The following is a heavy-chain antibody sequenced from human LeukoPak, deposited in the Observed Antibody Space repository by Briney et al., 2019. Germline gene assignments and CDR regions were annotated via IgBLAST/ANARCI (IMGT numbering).Heavy chain of an antibody. CDR3: ARVRLGDFDY. Sequence: GGSLRLSCAASGFTFSSYWMNWVRQAPGKGLEWVANIKQDGSEKYYVDSVKGRFTISRGNAKTSLYLQMNSLRAEDTALYHCARVRLGDFDYWGQGTLVTVSS. V-gene: IGHV3-7*03. J-gene: IGHJ4*02. CDR1: GFTFSSYW. CDR2: IKQDGSEK. D-gene: IGHD1-26*01.